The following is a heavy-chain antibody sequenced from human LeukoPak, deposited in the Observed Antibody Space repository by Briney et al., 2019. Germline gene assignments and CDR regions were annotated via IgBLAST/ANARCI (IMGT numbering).Heavy chain of an antibody. CDR1: GFTFSNSA. CDR3: AKGASAAGENWFDP. Sequence: PGGSLRLSCAASGFTFSNSAMSWVRQAPGKGLEWVSAISGSGGSTYYADSVKGRFTISRDNSKNTLYLQMNSLRAEDTAVYYCAKGASAAGENWFDPWGQGTLVTVSS. J-gene: IGHJ5*02. D-gene: IGHD6-25*01. V-gene: IGHV3-23*01. CDR2: ISGSGGST.